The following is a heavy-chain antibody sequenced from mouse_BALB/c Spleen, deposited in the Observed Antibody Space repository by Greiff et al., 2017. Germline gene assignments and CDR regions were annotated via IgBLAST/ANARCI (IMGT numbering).Heavy chain of an antibody. CDR2: ISSGSSTI. CDR1: GFTFSSFG. Sequence: DVHLVESGGGLVQPGGSRKLSCAASGFTFSSFGMHWVRQAPEKGLVWVAYISSGSSTIYYADTVKGRFTISRDNPKNTLFLQMSSLKSEDTAMYYCTRYYGSSYEYFDVWGAGTTVTVSS. CDR3: TRYYGSSYEYFDV. V-gene: IGHV5-17*02. D-gene: IGHD1-1*01. J-gene: IGHJ1*01.